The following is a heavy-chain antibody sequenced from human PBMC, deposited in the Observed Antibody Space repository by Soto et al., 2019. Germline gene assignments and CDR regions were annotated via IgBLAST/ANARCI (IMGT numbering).Heavy chain of an antibody. CDR3: AREGAGVAGPYYYYYGMDV. J-gene: IGHJ6*02. D-gene: IGHD6-19*01. CDR2: ISTYNGDT. V-gene: IGHV1-18*01. Sequence: ASVKVSCKASGYTFTRSGISWVRQAPGQGLEWMGWISTYNGDTNYAQTFQGRVTMTTDTSTSTVYMELRSLRSDDTAVYYCAREGAGVAGPYYYYYGMDVWGQGTTVTVSS. CDR1: GYTFTRSG.